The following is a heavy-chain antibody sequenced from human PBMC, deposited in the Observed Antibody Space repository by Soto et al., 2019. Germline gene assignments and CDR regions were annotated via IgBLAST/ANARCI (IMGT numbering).Heavy chain of an antibody. CDR3: ARDPGEAVADAHFIYYGMDV. CDR1: GFTFSSYA. V-gene: IGHV3-30-3*01. J-gene: IGHJ6*02. D-gene: IGHD6-19*01. Sequence: QVQLVESGGGVVQPGRSLRLSCAASGFTFSSYAMHWVRQAPGKGLEWVAVISYDGSNKYYADSVKGRFTISRDNSKNTLYLQMNSLRAEDTAVYYCARDPGEAVADAHFIYYGMDVWGQGTTVTVSS. CDR2: ISYDGSNK.